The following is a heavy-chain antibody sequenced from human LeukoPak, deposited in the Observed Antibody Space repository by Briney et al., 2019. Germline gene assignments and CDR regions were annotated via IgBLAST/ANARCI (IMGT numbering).Heavy chain of an antibody. D-gene: IGHD1-26*01. Sequence: PGGSLRLSCAASGFTFSSYSMNWVRQAPGKGLEWVSSISSSSSYIYYADSVKGRFTISRDNAKNTLFLQMNSLRAEDTAAYYCVRDGVGAPPLDYWGQGALVTVSS. CDR3: VRDGVGAPPLDY. J-gene: IGHJ4*02. CDR2: ISSSSSYI. CDR1: GFTFSSYS. V-gene: IGHV3-21*01.